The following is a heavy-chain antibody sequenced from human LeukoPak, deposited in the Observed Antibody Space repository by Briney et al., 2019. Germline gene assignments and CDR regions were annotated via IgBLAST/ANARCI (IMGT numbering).Heavy chain of an antibody. CDR3: ARGGYYDSSGYYYVNWFDP. D-gene: IGHD3-22*01. Sequence: PSETLSLTCAVYGGSFSGYYWSWIRQPPGKGLEWIGEINHSGSTNYNPSLKSRVTISVDTSKNQFSLKLSSVTAADTAVYYCARGGYYDSSGYYYVNWFDPWGQGTLVTVSS. CDR1: GGSFSGYY. CDR2: INHSGST. J-gene: IGHJ5*02. V-gene: IGHV4-34*01.